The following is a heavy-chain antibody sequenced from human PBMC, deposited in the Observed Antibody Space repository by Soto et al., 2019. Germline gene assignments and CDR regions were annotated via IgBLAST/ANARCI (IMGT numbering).Heavy chain of an antibody. J-gene: IGHJ6*02. Sequence: GHSLKLSDKGSGYSFTNYWIGWVLQMPGKGPEWMGIIYPGDSDTKYNPSFQGQVTISADKSITTTYLQWSSLKASDTAIYYCAASIFYYGMDVWGQGTTVTVSS. V-gene: IGHV5-51*01. CDR3: AASIFYYGMDV. CDR1: GYSFTNYW. CDR2: IYPGDSDT.